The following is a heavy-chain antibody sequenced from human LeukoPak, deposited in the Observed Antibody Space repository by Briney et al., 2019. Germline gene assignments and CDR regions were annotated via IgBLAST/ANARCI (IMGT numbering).Heavy chain of an antibody. CDR1: KFTFSTYW. CDR3: ARSGSRDY. J-gene: IGHJ4*02. D-gene: IGHD3-10*01. Sequence: GGSLRLSCAASKFTFSTYWMSWVRQAPGKGLEWVANIKQDGSEKYYVDSVKGRFTISRDNAKNSLYLQMNSLRAEDTAVYYCARSGSRDYWGQGTLVTVSS. V-gene: IGHV3-7*03. CDR2: IKQDGSEK.